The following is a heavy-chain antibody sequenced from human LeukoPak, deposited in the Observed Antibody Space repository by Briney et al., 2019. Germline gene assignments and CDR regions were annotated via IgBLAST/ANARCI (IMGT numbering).Heavy chain of an antibody. D-gene: IGHD1-1*01. V-gene: IGHV3-33*01. CDR1: GFSFSTFG. Sequence: GRSLRLSCAASGFSFSTFGMHWVRQAPGKGLEWVAVIPYDGSNKLYADSVKSRFTISRDNSKNTLYLQINSLRAGDTAVYYCAREGYRDYYYGMDVWGQGTTVTVSS. J-gene: IGHJ6*02. CDR3: AREGYRDYYYGMDV. CDR2: IPYDGSNK.